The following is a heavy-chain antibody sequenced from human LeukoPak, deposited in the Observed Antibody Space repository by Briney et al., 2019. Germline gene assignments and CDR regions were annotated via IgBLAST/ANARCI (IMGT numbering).Heavy chain of an antibody. V-gene: IGHV1-8*03. CDR2: MNPNSGDT. Sequence: ASVKVSCKASGYAFTTHDINWVRQATGQGLEWMGWMNPNSGDTGYAQKFQGRVTITWNTSISTAYMEPSSLRSDDTAVYYCARDLGADQWLAPFDYWGQGTLVTVSS. CDR1: GYAFTTHD. J-gene: IGHJ4*02. CDR3: ARDLGADQWLAPFDY. D-gene: IGHD6-19*01.